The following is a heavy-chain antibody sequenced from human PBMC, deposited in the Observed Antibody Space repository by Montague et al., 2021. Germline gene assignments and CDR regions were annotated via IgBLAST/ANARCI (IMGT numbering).Heavy chain of an antibody. V-gene: IGHV4-38-2*02. Sequence: SETLSLTCTVSRSLINSDYYWGWIRQPPGKGLEWMGSVSHGGSTYYNPSLKSRVTISVDTSNNHFPLKLSSVTAADTAMYYCARERDRYYYMDIWGKGTTVTVSS. CDR2: VSHGGST. CDR1: RSLINSDYY. CDR3: ARERDRYYYMDI. J-gene: IGHJ6*03.